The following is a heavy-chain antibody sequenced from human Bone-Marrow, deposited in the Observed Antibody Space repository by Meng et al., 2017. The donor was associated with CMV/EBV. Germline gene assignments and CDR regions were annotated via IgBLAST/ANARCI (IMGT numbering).Heavy chain of an antibody. CDR3: AREGCSSTSCYTGGWFDP. D-gene: IGHD2-2*02. Sequence: SETLSLTCTVPGGSISSYYWSWIRQPPGKGLEWIGYIYYSGSTNYNPSLKSRVTISVDTSKNQFSLKLSSVTAADTAVYYCAREGCSSTSCYTGGWFDPWGQGTLVTFSS. CDR2: IYYSGST. J-gene: IGHJ5*02. CDR1: GGSISSYY. V-gene: IGHV4-59*01.